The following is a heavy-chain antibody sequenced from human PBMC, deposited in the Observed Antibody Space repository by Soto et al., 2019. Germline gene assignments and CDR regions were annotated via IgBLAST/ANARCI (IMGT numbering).Heavy chain of an antibody. CDR1: VYTFARYY. V-gene: IGHV1-46*01. J-gene: IGHJ5*02. CDR3: ASTDYIYNWFDP. D-gene: IGHD2-2*02. Sequence: ASVKVSCKASVYTFARYYMHWVRQAPGQGLEWMGIINPSGGSTSYAQKFQGRVTMTRDTSTSTVYMELSSLRSEDTAVYYCASTDYIYNWFDPWGQGTLVTVSS. CDR2: INPSGGST.